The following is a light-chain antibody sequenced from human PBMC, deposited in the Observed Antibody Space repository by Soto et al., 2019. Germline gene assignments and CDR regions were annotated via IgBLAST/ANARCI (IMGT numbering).Light chain of an antibody. CDR2: GAS. CDR1: QTVSGSY. Sequence: EIVLTQSPGTLSLSPGERATLSCRASQTVSGSYLAWYQQKPGQAPRLLIYGASRRATGIPDRFSGSGSGTDFTLTISRVEPEDVAVYYCHHYVTSPWTLGQGTKVEIK. CDR3: HHYVTSPWT. V-gene: IGKV3-20*01. J-gene: IGKJ1*01.